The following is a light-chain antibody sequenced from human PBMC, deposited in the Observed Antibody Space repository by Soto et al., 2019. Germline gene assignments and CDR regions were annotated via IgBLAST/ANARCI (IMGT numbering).Light chain of an antibody. V-gene: IGKV1-39*01. CDR1: QSISNY. J-gene: IGKJ3*01. CDR3: EQSYSTPFT. CDR2: AAS. Sequence: DIQMTQSPSSLTASVGDRVTITCRASQSISNYLNWYQQKPGRAPKLLIYAASTLQSGVPSRFSGSESETDFTLTISSLQPEDFATYYCEQSYSTPFTFGTGTKVEIK.